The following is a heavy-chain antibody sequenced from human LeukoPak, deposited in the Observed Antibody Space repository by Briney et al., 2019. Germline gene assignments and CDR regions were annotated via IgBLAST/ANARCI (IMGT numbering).Heavy chain of an antibody. CDR1: GFTFSSCW. Sequence: GGSLRLSCAASGFTFSSCWMSWVRQAPGKGLEWVASIKHDGSEKYYVDSVKGRFTISRDNAKNSLYLQMNSLRAEDTALYYCAKDFQQLVLWGAFDIWGQGTMVTVSS. D-gene: IGHD6-13*01. CDR3: AKDFQQLVLWGAFDI. V-gene: IGHV3-7*03. CDR2: IKHDGSEK. J-gene: IGHJ3*02.